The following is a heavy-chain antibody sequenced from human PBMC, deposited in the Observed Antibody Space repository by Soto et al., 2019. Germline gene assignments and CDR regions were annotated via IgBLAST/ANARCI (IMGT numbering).Heavy chain of an antibody. J-gene: IGHJ4*02. Sequence: ASVKVSCKPSGGTFSSFINYPINWVRQAPGQGLEWMGGIVPNVGTVNYAQKFRGKVTITAVKSTGTAYMELSSLRSEDTALYYCARRDTSGFLRYFDNWGQGTQVTVSS. D-gene: IGHD3-3*01. CDR1: GGTFSSFINYP. CDR2: IVPNVGTV. V-gene: IGHV1-69*06. CDR3: ARRDTSGFLRYFDN.